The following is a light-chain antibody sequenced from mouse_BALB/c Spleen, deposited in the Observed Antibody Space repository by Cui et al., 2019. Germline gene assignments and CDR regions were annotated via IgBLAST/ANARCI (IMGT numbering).Light chain of an antibody. J-gene: IGKJ5*01. Sequence: IVLSHSPAILSASRGRETTMTSRGSSSVSYVHWYQQKPGSSPKPWIYATSNLASGVPARFSGSGYGTYYSLTISRVEAEDAATYFCQQESSNPLTFGAGTKLELK. CDR3: QQESSNPLT. CDR1: SSVSY. V-gene: IGKV4-72*01. CDR2: ATS.